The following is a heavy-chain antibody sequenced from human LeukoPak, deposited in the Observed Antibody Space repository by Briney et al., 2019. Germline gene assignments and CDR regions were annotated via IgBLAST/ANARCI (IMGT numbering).Heavy chain of an antibody. CDR2: IYYSGST. CDR3: ARIEYNWNQGNAFDI. D-gene: IGHD1-1*01. Sequence: SETLSLTCNVSGVSISSSSYYWGWIRQPPGKGLEWIGSIYYSGSTYYNPSLKSRVTISVDTSKNQFSLKLSSVTAADTAVYYCARIEYNWNQGNAFDIWGQGTMVTVSS. J-gene: IGHJ3*02. CDR1: GVSISSSSYY. V-gene: IGHV4-39*07.